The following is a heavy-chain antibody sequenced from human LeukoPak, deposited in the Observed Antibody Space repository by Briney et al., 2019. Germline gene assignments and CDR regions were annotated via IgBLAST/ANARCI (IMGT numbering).Heavy chain of an antibody. CDR3: ARDFWSGYSFDY. CDR2: IISIFGTA. CDR1: GYTFTSYA. V-gene: IGHV1-69*13. Sequence: SVKVSCKASGYTFTSYAMHWVRQAPGQGLEWMGGIISIFGTANYAQKFQGRVTITADESTSTAYMELSSLRSEDTAVYYCARDFWSGYSFDYWGQGTLVTVSS. D-gene: IGHD3-3*01. J-gene: IGHJ4*02.